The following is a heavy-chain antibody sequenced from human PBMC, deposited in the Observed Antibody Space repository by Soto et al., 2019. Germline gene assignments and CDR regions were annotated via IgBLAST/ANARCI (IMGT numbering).Heavy chain of an antibody. Sequence: QVQLVQSGDEVKKPGASVKVSCKASGYIFVNYGIAWVRQAPGQGLEWMGWISPYTGNSHSATKVQGRLTMTTDTSTSTAYMDLGSLTSDDTAVYYCVMVDNYVTHTPQDFWCQGTTVTVSS. V-gene: IGHV1-18*01. CDR2: ISPYTGNS. J-gene: IGHJ6*02. CDR3: VMVDNYVTHTPQDF. D-gene: IGHD3-16*01. CDR1: GYIFVNYG.